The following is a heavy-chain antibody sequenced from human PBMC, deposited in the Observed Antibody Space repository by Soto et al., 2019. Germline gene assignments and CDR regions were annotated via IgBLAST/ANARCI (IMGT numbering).Heavy chain of an antibody. CDR3: ARGRGTYYADS. D-gene: IGHD1-26*01. CDR1: GFTFSGHW. J-gene: IGHJ4*02. CDR2: IDTDGSTGGT. Sequence: EVRLVESGGALVPPGGSLRLTCEASGFTFSGHWMHWVRRAPGKGLVWVSHIDTDGSTGGTSYADAVKGRFTVSRDDSNARLYLQMNDLRVEDTAVDYCARGRGTYYADSWGQGTLVTVSS. V-gene: IGHV3-74*03.